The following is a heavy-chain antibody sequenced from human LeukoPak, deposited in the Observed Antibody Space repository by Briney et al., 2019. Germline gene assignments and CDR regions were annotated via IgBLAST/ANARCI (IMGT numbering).Heavy chain of an antibody. CDR2: IRSDGNIK. CDR3: AKDRSGKGDYDILMY. Sequence: GGSLRLSCAASGFTFSNYGLHWVRQAPGKGLEWVAFIRSDGNIKYYADSVKGRFTISRDNSKNTLYLQMNSLRAEDTAVYYCAKDRSGKGDYDILMYWGQGTLVTVSS. CDR1: GFTFSNYG. D-gene: IGHD3-9*01. V-gene: IGHV3-30*02. J-gene: IGHJ4*02.